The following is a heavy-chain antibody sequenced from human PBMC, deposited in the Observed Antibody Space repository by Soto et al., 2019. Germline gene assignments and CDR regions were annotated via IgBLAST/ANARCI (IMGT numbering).Heavy chain of an antibody. V-gene: IGHV4-34*01. D-gene: IGHD4-17*01. CDR2: INHSGST. CDR3: ARSAVDDGYYYGMDV. Sequence: SSETLSLTCAVYGGSFSGYYWSWIRQPPGKGLEWIGEINHSGSTNYNPSLKSRVTISVDTSKNQFSLKLSSVTAADTAVYYCARSAVDDGYYYGMDVWGQGTTVTVSS. CDR1: GGSFSGYY. J-gene: IGHJ6*02.